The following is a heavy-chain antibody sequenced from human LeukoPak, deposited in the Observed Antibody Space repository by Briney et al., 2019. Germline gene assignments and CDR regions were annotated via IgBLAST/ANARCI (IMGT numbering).Heavy chain of an antibody. CDR3: ATYYYDSSGYRSDFDY. V-gene: IGHV3-30*04. Sequence: PGGSLRLSCAASGFSFNDYDMHWVRQAPGQGLEWVAVISYDGKKSYYADSVKGRFTISRDNSKSTLYLQMNSLRAEDTAVYYCATYYYDSSGYRSDFDYWGQGTLVTVSS. D-gene: IGHD3-22*01. CDR1: GFSFNDYD. J-gene: IGHJ4*02. CDR2: ISYDGKKS.